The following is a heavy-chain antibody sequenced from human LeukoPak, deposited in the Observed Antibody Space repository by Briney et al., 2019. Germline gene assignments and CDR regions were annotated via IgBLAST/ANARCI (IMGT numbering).Heavy chain of an antibody. CDR3: ARDIIPYCGGYCYDSWFDP. Sequence: GGSPRLSCAASGFTFSSYWMNSVRQAPGKGLVWVSRINSDGSSTSYADSVKGRFTISRNNAKNTLYLQMNSLRAEDTAVYYCARDIIPYCGGYCYDSWFDPWGQETLVTVSS. CDR2: INSDGSST. V-gene: IGHV3-74*01. CDR1: GFTFSSYW. D-gene: IGHD2-21*02. J-gene: IGHJ5*02.